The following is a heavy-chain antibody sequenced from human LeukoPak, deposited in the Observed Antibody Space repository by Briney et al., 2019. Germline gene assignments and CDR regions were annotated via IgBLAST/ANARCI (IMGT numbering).Heavy chain of an antibody. J-gene: IGHJ3*02. Sequence: PGGSLRLSCAVSGFTVSSNYMSWVRQAPGKGLEWVSVIYSGGSTYYADSVKGRFTISRDNSKNTLYLQMNSLRAEDTAVYYCARLVVVITGDAFDIWGQGTMVTVSS. CDR1: GFTVSSNY. CDR2: IYSGGST. CDR3: ARLVVVITGDAFDI. D-gene: IGHD3-22*01. V-gene: IGHV3-53*01.